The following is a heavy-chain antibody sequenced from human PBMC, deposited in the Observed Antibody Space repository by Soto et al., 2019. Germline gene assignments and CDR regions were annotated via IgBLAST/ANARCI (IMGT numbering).Heavy chain of an antibody. D-gene: IGHD3-3*01. CDR3: ARTRFWSGYYELPNFDY. CDR2: IYYSGST. CDR1: GGSISSYY. Sequence: PSETLSLTCTVSGGSISSYYWSWIRQPPGKGLEWIGYIYYSGSTNYNPSLKSRVTISVDTSKNQFSLKLSSVTAADTAVYYCARTRFWSGYYELPNFDYWGQGTLVTVSS. J-gene: IGHJ4*02. V-gene: IGHV4-59*01.